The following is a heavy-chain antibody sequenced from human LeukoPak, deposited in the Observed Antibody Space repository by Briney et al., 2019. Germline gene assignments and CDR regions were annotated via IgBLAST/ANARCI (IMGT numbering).Heavy chain of an antibody. CDR3: ARVEKDSSGWYGFDY. Sequence: ASVKVSCKASGCTFTTYVITWVRQAPGQGLEWMGWISSYNGNTNYAQKFQGRVTMTTDTSTSTAYMELSSLRSDDTAVYYCARVEKDSSGWYGFDYWGQGTLVTVSS. J-gene: IGHJ4*02. CDR1: GCTFTTYV. V-gene: IGHV1-18*01. CDR2: ISSYNGNT. D-gene: IGHD6-19*01.